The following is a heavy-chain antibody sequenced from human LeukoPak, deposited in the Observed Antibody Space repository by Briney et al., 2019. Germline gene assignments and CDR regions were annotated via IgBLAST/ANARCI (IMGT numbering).Heavy chain of an antibody. Sequence: ASVKVSCKASGYTFIGYYMHWVRQAPGQGLEWMGRINPNSGGTNYAQKFQGRVTMTRDTSISTAYMELSRLRSDDTAVYYCARDRYYDSSGYYEYYYYYYMDVWGKGTTVTVSS. CDR2: INPNSGGT. J-gene: IGHJ6*03. D-gene: IGHD3-22*01. CDR1: GYTFIGYY. V-gene: IGHV1-2*06. CDR3: ARDRYYDSSGYYEYYYYYYMDV.